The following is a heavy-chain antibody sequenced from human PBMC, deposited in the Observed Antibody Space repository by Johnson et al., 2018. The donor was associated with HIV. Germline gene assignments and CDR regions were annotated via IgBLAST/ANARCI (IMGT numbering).Heavy chain of an antibody. D-gene: IGHD3-16*01. Sequence: QVQLVESGGGVVQPGWSLRLSCAASGFTFRSNGMHWVRQAPGKGLEWVTFIQYDGSDKSYADSVKGRFTVSRDNSKNTLYLQMNSLRGEDTAMYYCAKDGGRWSYSFDVWGQGTMVSVSS. CDR3: AKDGGRWSYSFDV. V-gene: IGHV3-30*02. CDR1: GFTFRSNG. J-gene: IGHJ3*01. CDR2: IQYDGSDK.